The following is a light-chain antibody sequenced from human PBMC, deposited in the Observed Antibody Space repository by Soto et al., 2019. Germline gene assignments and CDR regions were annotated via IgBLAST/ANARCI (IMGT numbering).Light chain of an antibody. Sequence: QSVLTQPASVSGSPGQSITISCTGTSSDVSGYKFVSWYQQHPGKAPKLMIYEVNNRPSGVSNRFSGSKSGNTASLTISGLQAEDEADYYCSSYTTSSTLEVFGTGTKLTVL. V-gene: IGLV2-14*01. CDR2: EVN. J-gene: IGLJ1*01. CDR1: SSDVSGYKF. CDR3: SSYTTSSTLEV.